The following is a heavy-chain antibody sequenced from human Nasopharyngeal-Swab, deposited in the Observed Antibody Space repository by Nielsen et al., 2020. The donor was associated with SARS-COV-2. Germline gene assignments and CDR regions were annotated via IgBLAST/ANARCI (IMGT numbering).Heavy chain of an antibody. D-gene: IGHD3-16*01. CDR3: ARGLGGETSYYGMDV. CDR2: INHSGST. V-gene: IGHV4-34*01. Sequence: ESLKISCAASGFTFSNYAMSWIRQPPGKGLEWIGEINHSGSTNYNPSLKSRVTISVDTSKNQFSLKLSSVTAADTAVYYCARGLGGETSYYGMDVWGQGTTVTVSS. J-gene: IGHJ6*02. CDR1: GFTFSNYA.